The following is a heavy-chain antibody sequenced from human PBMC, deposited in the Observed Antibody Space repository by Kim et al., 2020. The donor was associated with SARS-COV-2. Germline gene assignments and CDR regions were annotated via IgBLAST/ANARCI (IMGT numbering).Heavy chain of an antibody. J-gene: IGHJ1*01. V-gene: IGHV3-21*01. CDR3: ARGVGATIPFEYFQH. Sequence: GGSMRLSCAASGFTFSSYSMNWVRQAPGKGLEWVSSISSSSYIYYADSVKGRFTISRDNAKNSLYLQMNSLRAEDTAVYYCARGVGATIPFEYFQHWGQG. CDR1: GFTFSSYS. CDR2: ISSSSYI. D-gene: IGHD1-26*01.